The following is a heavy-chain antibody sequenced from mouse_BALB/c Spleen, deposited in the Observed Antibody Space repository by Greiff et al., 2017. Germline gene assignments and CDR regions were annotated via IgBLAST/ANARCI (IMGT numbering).Heavy chain of an antibody. CDR2: ISNGGGST. CDR3: ARHDYGSPFAD. V-gene: IGHV5-12-2*01. CDR1: GFTFSSYT. Sequence: EVMLVESGGGLVQPGGSLKLSCAASGFTFSSYTMSWVRQTPEKRLEWVAYISNGGGSTYYPDTVKGRFTISRDNAKNTLYLQMSSLKSEDTAMYYCARHDYGSPFADWGQGTLVTVSA. J-gene: IGHJ3*01. D-gene: IGHD1-1*01.